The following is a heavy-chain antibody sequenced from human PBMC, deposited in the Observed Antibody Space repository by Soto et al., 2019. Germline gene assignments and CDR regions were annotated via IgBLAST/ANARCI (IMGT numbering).Heavy chain of an antibody. Sequence: GGSLRLSCAASGFTFSSYAMSWVRQAPGKGLEWVSAISGSGGSTYYADSVKGRFTISRDNSKNTLCLQMNSLRAEDTAVYYCAKDWHYYDSSGYYPGRAFDIWGQGTMVTVSS. CDR3: AKDWHYYDSSGYYPGRAFDI. V-gene: IGHV3-23*01. J-gene: IGHJ3*02. D-gene: IGHD3-22*01. CDR2: ISGSGGST. CDR1: GFTFSSYA.